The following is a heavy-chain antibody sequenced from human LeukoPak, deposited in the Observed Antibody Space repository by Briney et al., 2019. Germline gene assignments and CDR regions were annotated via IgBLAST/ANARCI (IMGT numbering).Heavy chain of an antibody. CDR3: ARHGTETHYYDSSGYYGTLFDY. CDR1: GGSFSGYY. J-gene: IGHJ4*02. Sequence: KPSETLSLTCAVYGGSFSGYYWSWIRQPPGKGLEWIGEINHSGSTNYNPSLKSRVTISVDTSKNQFSLKLSSVTAADTAVYYCARHGTETHYYDSSGYYGTLFDYWGQGTLVTVSS. V-gene: IGHV4-34*01. D-gene: IGHD3-22*01. CDR2: INHSGST.